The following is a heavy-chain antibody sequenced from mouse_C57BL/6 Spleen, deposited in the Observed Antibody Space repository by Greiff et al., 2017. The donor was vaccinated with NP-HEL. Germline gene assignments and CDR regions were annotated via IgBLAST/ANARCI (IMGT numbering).Heavy chain of an antibody. J-gene: IGHJ1*03. CDR3: TRSTDWYFDV. Sequence: QVQLQQSGAELVRPGASVTLSCKASGYTFTDYEMHWVKQTPVHGLEWIGAIDPETGGTADNQKFKGKAILTADKSSSTAYMELRSLTSEDSAVYYCTRSTDWYFDVWGTGTTVTVSS. CDR2: IDPETGGT. D-gene: IGHD5-1*01. CDR1: GYTFTDYE. V-gene: IGHV1-15*01.